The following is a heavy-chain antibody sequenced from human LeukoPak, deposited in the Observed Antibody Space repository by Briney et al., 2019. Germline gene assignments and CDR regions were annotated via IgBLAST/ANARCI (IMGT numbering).Heavy chain of an antibody. V-gene: IGHV3-23*01. J-gene: IGHJ4*02. D-gene: IGHD3-22*01. CDR1: GFTFSSYA. Sequence: GGSLRLSCAASGFTFSSYAMSWVRQAPGKGLEWVSAMSGSGGSTYYADSVKGRFTISRDNSKSTLYLQMNSLRAEDTALYYCAKAMSGCYDSSELDYWGQGTLVTVSS. CDR2: MSGSGGST. CDR3: AKAMSGCYDSSELDY.